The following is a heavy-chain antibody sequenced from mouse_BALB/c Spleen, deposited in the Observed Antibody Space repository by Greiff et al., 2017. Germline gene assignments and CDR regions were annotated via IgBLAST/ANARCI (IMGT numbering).Heavy chain of an antibody. CDR3: ARWGGSSYGAMDD. CDR2: INPSSGYT. Sequence: QVQLKQSAAELARPGASVKMSCKASGYTFTSYTMHWVKQRPGQGLEWIGYINPSSGYTEYNQKFKDKTTLTADKSSSTAYMQLSSLTSEDSAVYYCARWGGSSYGAMDDWGQGTSVTVSA. D-gene: IGHD1-1*01. V-gene: IGHV1-4*02. J-gene: IGHJ4*01. CDR1: GYTFTSYT.